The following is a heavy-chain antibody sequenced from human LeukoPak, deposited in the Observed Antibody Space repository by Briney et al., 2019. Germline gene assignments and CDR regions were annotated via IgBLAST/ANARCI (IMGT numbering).Heavy chain of an antibody. CDR3: ARLLSVGSGWYDPSP. Sequence: PSETLSLTCTVSGGFISSYYWSWIRQPPGKGLEWIGYISYSGSTNYNPSLKSRVTISVDTSKNQFSLKMTSVTAADTAVYYCARLLSVGSGWYDPSPWGQGTLVTVSS. D-gene: IGHD6-19*01. V-gene: IGHV4-59*08. CDR1: GGFISSYY. CDR2: ISYSGST. J-gene: IGHJ5*02.